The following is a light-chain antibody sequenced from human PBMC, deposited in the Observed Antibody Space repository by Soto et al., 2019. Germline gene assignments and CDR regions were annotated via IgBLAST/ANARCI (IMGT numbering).Light chain of an antibody. CDR1: SSDVGGYNY. V-gene: IGLV2-14*01. CDR3: SSYTTSSSYV. CDR2: DVS. Sequence: QSVLTQPASVSGSPGQSIAISCTGTSSDVGGYNYVSWYQQHPGKAHKLLLYDVSSRPSGVSNRFSGSKSANTASLTISGLQAEDEADYFCSSYTTSSSYVFGTGTKVTV. J-gene: IGLJ1*01.